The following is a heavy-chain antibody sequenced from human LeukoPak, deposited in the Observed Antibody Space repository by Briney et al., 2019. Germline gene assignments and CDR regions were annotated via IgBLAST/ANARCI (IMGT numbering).Heavy chain of an antibody. CDR1: GFTFSSYG. CDR2: ISYDGSNK. CDR3: AKDWSIGAEYFQH. J-gene: IGHJ1*01. D-gene: IGHD3-22*01. V-gene: IGHV3-30*18. Sequence: GRSLRLSCAASGFTFSSYGMHWVRQAPGKGLEWVAVISYDGSNKYYADSVKGRFTISRDNSKNTLYLQMNSLRAEDTAVYYCAKDWSIGAEYFQHWGQGTLVTVSS.